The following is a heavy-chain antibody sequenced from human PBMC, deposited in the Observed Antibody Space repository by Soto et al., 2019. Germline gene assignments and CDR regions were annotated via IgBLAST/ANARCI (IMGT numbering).Heavy chain of an antibody. J-gene: IGHJ5*02. Sequence: PGGSLRLSCAASGFTFSSCAMSWVRQAPGKGLEWVSAISHSGDNTYYADSVKGRFTISRDNSKNTLYLQMNSLRAEDTAVYYCASAVRVTAAGVSWFDPWGQGTLVTVSS. V-gene: IGHV3-23*01. CDR3: ASAVRVTAAGVSWFDP. CDR2: ISHSGDNT. CDR1: GFTFSSCA. D-gene: IGHD6-13*01.